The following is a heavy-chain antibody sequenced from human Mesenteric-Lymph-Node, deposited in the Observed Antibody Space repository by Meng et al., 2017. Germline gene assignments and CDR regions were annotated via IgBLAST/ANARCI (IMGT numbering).Heavy chain of an antibody. CDR1: GFTFSAYY. J-gene: IGHJ4*02. Sequence: QVHLVVSGGGLVEPGVSLRLSCAASGFTFSAYYMSWIRQAPGKGLEWVSYITNSGNNKYYSDSVKGRFSISRDNAKNSLYLQMNNLRAEDTAVYYCARHRGLCTNGVCYAYYFDYWGQGTLVTVSS. V-gene: IGHV3-11*01. CDR2: ITNSGNNK. D-gene: IGHD2-8*01. CDR3: ARHRGLCTNGVCYAYYFDY.